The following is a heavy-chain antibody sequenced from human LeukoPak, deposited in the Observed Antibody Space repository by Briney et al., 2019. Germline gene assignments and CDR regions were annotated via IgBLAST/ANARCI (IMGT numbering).Heavy chain of an antibody. Sequence: ASVKVSCKASGYTFTSYDINWVRQATGQGLEWMGWMNPNSGNTGYAQKFQGRVTMTRNTSISTAYMELSRLRSEDTAVYYCARVMGNERVPYYYYYDGMDVWGQGTTVTVSS. CDR3: ARVMGNERVPYYYYYDGMDV. V-gene: IGHV1-8*01. CDR2: MNPNSGNT. CDR1: GYTFTSYD. D-gene: IGHD2-2*01. J-gene: IGHJ6*02.